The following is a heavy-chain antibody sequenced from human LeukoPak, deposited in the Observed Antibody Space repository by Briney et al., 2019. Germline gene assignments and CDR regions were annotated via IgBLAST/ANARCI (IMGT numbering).Heavy chain of an antibody. CDR2: IYYSGST. CDR3: AGHHWSGYPAFDY. CDR1: GGSISRYY. J-gene: IGHJ4*02. Sequence: SETLSLTCTVSGGSISRYYWSWIRQPPGKGLEWIGYIYYSGSTNYNPSLKSRVTLSVDTSKNQFSLKLSSVTAADTALYYCAGHHWSGYPAFDYWGQGTLVTVSS. D-gene: IGHD3-3*01. V-gene: IGHV4-59*08.